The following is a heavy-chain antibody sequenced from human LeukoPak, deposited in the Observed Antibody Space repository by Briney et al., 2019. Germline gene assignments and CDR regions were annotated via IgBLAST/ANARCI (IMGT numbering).Heavy chain of an antibody. CDR2: IRYDGSNK. V-gene: IGHV3-30*02. D-gene: IGHD6-13*01. Sequence: GGSLKLSGAALGFPFISFGLHWVRKAPGKGRDGGAFIRYDGSNKYYADSVKGRFTISRENAKNSLYLQMNSLRAGDTAVYYCARNGYGSSWAFDIWGQGTMVTVSS. CDR3: ARNGYGSSWAFDI. J-gene: IGHJ3*02. CDR1: GFPFISFG.